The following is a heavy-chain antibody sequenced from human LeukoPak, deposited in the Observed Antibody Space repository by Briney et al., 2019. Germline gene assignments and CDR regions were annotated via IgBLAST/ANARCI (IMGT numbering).Heavy chain of an antibody. CDR1: GYTFTSYG. Sequence: ASVKVSCKASGYTFTSYGISWVRQAPGQGLEWMGWISAYNGNTNHAQKLQGRVTMTTDTSTSTAYMELRSLRSDDTAVYYCARDKKAYGVTPVYYYYGMDVWGQGTTVTVSS. J-gene: IGHJ6*02. CDR3: ARDKKAYGVTPVYYYYGMDV. D-gene: IGHD2-8*01. CDR2: ISAYNGNT. V-gene: IGHV1-18*01.